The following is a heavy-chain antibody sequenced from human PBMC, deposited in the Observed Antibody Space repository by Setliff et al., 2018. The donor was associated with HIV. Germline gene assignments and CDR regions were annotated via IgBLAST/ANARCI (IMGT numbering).Heavy chain of an antibody. Sequence: PSQTLSLTCAVSGVSISSSSYFWGWIRRPPGTGLDWIGSIYFSGSTYYNPSLESRVTISMDTSKNQFSLKLSSVTAADTTVYYCARHSGLGGYYSPFDYWGPGTLVTVSS. D-gene: IGHD3-22*01. CDR3: ARHSGLGGYYSPFDY. CDR1: GVSISSSSYF. CDR2: IYFSGST. J-gene: IGHJ4*02. V-gene: IGHV4-39*01.